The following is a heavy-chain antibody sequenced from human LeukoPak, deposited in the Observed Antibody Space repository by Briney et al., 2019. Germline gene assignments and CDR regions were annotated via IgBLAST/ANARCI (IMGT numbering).Heavy chain of an antibody. CDR3: ARRFTIFGGFDP. Sequence: GGSLEISGKGSGYSFTNYWIGGGRRLPGKGLEGMGIIYPGDSHIRYSPSFPGQVTISADKSISTAYLQWNSLKSSDSAMYYCARRFTIFGGFDPWGQGTLVTVSS. V-gene: IGHV5-51*01. CDR2: IYPGDSHI. CDR1: GYSFTNYW. J-gene: IGHJ5*02. D-gene: IGHD3-3*01.